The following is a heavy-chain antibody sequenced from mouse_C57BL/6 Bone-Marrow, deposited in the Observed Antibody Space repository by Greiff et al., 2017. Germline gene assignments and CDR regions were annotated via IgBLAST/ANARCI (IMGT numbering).Heavy chain of an antibody. CDR3: AQRGYDYDVGGFDY. Sequence: ESGPGLVKPSQSLSLTCSVTGYSITSGYYWNCIRQFPGNNLEWMGYISYDGSNNYNPSLKNRISITRDTSKNQFFLKLNSVTTEDTATYYCAQRGYDYDVGGFDYWGQGTTLTVSS. V-gene: IGHV3-6*01. J-gene: IGHJ2*01. CDR1: GYSITSGYY. D-gene: IGHD2-4*01. CDR2: ISYDGSN.